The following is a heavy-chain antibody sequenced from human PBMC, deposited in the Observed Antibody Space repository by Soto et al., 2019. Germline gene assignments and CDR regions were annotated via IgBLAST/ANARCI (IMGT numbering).Heavy chain of an antibody. D-gene: IGHD2-21*02. CDR3: ARFTVVTPPYYYGMDV. CDR2: ISSSGSTI. V-gene: IGHV3-48*03. J-gene: IGHJ6*02. Sequence: GGSLRLSCAASGFTFSSYEMNWVRQAPGKGLEWVSYISSSGSTIYYADSVKGRFTISRDNAKNSLYLQMNSLRAEDTAVYYCARFTVVTPPYYYGMDVWGQGTTVTVSS. CDR1: GFTFSSYE.